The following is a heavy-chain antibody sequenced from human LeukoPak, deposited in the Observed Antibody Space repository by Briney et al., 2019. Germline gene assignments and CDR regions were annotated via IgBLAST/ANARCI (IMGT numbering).Heavy chain of an antibody. CDR2: IYYSGST. J-gene: IGHJ4*02. D-gene: IGHD4-17*01. V-gene: IGHV4-39*02. CDR1: GGSISSSSYY. Sequence: SETLSLTCTVSGGSISSSSYYWGWIRQPPGKGLEWIGSIYYSGSTYYNPSLKSRVTISVDTSKNQFSLKLSSVTAADTAVYYCARDRGDYSAYYFNYWGQGTLVTVSS. CDR3: ARDRGDYSAYYFNY.